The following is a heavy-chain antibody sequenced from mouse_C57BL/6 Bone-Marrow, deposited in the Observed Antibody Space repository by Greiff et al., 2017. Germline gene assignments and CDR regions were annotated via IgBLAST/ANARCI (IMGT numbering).Heavy chain of an antibody. J-gene: IGHJ1*03. Sequence: QVQLQQPGAELVKPGASVKLSCKASGYTFTSYWMHWVKQRPGQGLEWIGMLHPTSGSTNYNEKFKSKATLTVDKSSSTAYMQLSSLTSEDSAVYYCAPIYSNLFYWYFDVWGTGTTGTVSS. CDR3: APIYSNLFYWYFDV. V-gene: IGHV1-64*01. D-gene: IGHD2-5*01. CDR1: GYTFTSYW. CDR2: LHPTSGST.